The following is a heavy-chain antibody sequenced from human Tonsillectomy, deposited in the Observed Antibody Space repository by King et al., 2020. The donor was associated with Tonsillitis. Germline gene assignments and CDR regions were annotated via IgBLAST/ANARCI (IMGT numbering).Heavy chain of an antibody. CDR2: IYHSGST. Sequence: LQLQESGPGLVKPSGTLSLTCSVSGGSISSSNWWSWVRQPPGKGLEGIGEIYHSGSTNYNPSLKSRVTISVDKSKNPFSLKLSSVTAADTAVYYCARAFYCSGGSCYPSYYYYMDVWGKGTTVTVSS. CDR1: GGSISSSNW. D-gene: IGHD2-15*01. V-gene: IGHV4-4*02. CDR3: ARAFYCSGGSCYPSYYYYMDV. J-gene: IGHJ6*03.